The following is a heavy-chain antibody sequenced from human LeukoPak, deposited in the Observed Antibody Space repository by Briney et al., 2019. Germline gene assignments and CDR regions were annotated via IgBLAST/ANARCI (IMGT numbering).Heavy chain of an antibody. Sequence: TSETLSLTCAVYGGSFSGYYWSWIRQPPGKGLEWIGEINHSGGTSYNPSLKSRVTISVDTSKNQFSLKLSSVTAADTAVYYCARGGIRGYSGYDGVLGEYFQHWGQGTLVTVSS. CDR3: ARGGIRGYSGYDGVLGEYFQH. CDR2: INHSGGT. CDR1: GGSFSGYY. D-gene: IGHD5-12*01. J-gene: IGHJ1*01. V-gene: IGHV4-34*01.